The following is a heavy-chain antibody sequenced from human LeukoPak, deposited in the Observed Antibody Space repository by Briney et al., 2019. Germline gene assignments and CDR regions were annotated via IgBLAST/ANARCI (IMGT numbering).Heavy chain of an antibody. D-gene: IGHD1/OR15-1a*01. CDR2: IKQEGSEK. V-gene: IGHV3-7*01. Sequence: GGSLRLSCAASGFTFSSYWMSWVRQAPGKGLEWVANIKQEGSEKYYVDSVKGRFTISRDNAKNSLYLQMNSLRAEDTPVYYCASQEADGTPLASGTVHDAFDIWGQGTMVTVSS. J-gene: IGHJ3*02. CDR1: GFTFSSYW. CDR3: ASQEADGTPLASGTVHDAFDI.